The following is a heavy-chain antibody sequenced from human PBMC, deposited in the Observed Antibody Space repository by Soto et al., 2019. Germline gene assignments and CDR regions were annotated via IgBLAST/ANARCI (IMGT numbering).Heavy chain of an antibody. CDR1: GGSISSYY. CDR3: ARASVTMVRGVLLLDV. V-gene: IGHV4-59*01. J-gene: IGHJ6*04. D-gene: IGHD3-10*01. Sequence: PSETLSLTCTVSGGSISSYYWSWIRQPPGKGLEWIGYIYYSGSTNYNPSLKSRVTISVDTSKNQFSLKLSSVTAADTVVYYCARASVTMVRGVLLLDVWGKGTTVTVSS. CDR2: IYYSGST.